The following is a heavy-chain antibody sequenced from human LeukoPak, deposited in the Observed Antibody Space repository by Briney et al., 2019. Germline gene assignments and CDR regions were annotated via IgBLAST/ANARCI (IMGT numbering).Heavy chain of an antibody. CDR2: IYTSGST. J-gene: IGHJ4*02. V-gene: IGHV4-4*07. CDR1: GGSNCSYY. CDR3: ARLPRGISFDY. D-gene: IGHD3-10*01. Sequence: SETLSLTCTVSGGSNCSYYWIWMRPPAGRGLEWIGRIYTSGSTNYNPSLKSRVTMSVDTSKNQFSLKLSSVTAADTAVYYCARLPRGISFDYWGQGTLVTVSS.